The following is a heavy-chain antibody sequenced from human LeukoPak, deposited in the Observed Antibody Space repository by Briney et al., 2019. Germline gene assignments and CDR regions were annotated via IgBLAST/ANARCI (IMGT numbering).Heavy chain of an antibody. J-gene: IGHJ5*02. CDR2: IRYDGSNK. CDR3: AKDPYHTIFGVVIGTFDP. V-gene: IGHV3-30*02. Sequence: GGSLRLSCAASGFTFSSYGMPWVRQAPGRGLGWVAFIRYDGSNKYYADSVKGRFTISRDNSKNTLYLQMNSLRAEDTAVYYCAKDPYHTIFGVVIGTFDPWGQGTLVTVSS. D-gene: IGHD3-3*01. CDR1: GFTFSSYG.